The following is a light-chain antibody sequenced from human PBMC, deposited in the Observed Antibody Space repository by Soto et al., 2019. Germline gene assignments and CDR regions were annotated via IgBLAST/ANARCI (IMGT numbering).Light chain of an antibody. CDR1: ESLLHYNGYDY. Sequence: EIVMTQSPLSLPVTPGEPSSISCRSSESLLHYNGYDYLDWYLQKPGQSPQLLIYEVSTRVSGVPDRFSGSGSGTDFTLEISRVETDDVGIYYCMQSTQLPPTFGQGTRLEI. J-gene: IGKJ5*01. V-gene: IGKV2D-29*02. CDR3: MQSTQLPPT. CDR2: EVS.